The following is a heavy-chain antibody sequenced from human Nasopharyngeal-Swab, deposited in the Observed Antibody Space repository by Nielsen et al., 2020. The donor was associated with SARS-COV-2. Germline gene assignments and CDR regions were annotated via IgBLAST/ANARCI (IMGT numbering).Heavy chain of an antibody. J-gene: IGHJ4*02. Sequence: ASVKVSCKVSGYTLTELSIHLLRQAPGKGLEWMGGFDPETDETLYAQKFQGRVTMTQDTSTDAAYMKVNRLRSEDTAIYYCVTGLQQYRLQFDYWGQGTLVTVSS. CDR2: FDPETDET. V-gene: IGHV1-24*01. D-gene: IGHD1-1*01. CDR3: VTGLQQYRLQFDY. CDR1: GYTLTELS.